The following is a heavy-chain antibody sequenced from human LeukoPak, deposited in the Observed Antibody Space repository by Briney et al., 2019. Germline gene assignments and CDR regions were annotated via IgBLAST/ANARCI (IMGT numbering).Heavy chain of an antibody. CDR2: IYPGDSDT. Sequence: GESLKISCKGSGYSFTSYWIGWVRRVPGKGLEWMGIIYPGDSDTRYSPSFQGQVTISADKSISTAYLQWSSLKASDTAMYYCATRIAVAGTGFDYWGQGTLVTVSS. V-gene: IGHV5-51*01. CDR1: GYSFTSYW. CDR3: ATRIAVAGTGFDY. J-gene: IGHJ4*02. D-gene: IGHD6-19*01.